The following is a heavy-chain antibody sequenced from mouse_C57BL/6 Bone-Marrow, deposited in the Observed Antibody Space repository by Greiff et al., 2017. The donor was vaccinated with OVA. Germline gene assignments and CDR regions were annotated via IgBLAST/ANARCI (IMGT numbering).Heavy chain of an antibody. CDR1: GYAFSSYW. CDR3: ARGGLRPPFNV. J-gene: IGHJ1*03. V-gene: IGHV1-80*01. Sequence: VKLQESGAELVKPGASVKISCKASGYAFSSYWMNWVKQRPGKGLEWIGQIYPGDGDTNYNGKFKGKATLTADKSSSTAYMQLSSLTSEDSAVYFCARGGLRPPFNVWGTGTTVTVSS. D-gene: IGHD2-4*01. CDR2: IYPGDGDT.